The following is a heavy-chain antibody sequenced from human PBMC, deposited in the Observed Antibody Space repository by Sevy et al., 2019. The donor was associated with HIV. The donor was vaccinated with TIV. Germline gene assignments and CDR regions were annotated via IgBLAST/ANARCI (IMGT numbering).Heavy chain of an antibody. D-gene: IGHD3-22*01. J-gene: IGHJ4*02. CDR1: GFTFSSYA. CDR3: AKEGGSYYYDSSGLFDY. Sequence: GGSLRLSCAASGFTFSSYAMSWVRQAPGKGLEWVSAISGSGYLTYYTDSVKGRFTISRDNSKKTLYLQMNSLRAEDTAVYYCAKEGGSYYYDSSGLFDYWGQGTLVTVSS. CDR2: ISGSGYLT. V-gene: IGHV3-23*01.